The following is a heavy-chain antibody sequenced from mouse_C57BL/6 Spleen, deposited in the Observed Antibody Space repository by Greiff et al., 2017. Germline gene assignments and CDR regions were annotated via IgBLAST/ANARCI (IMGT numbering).Heavy chain of an antibody. CDR1: GYTFTDYD. Sequence: QVQLQQSGAELVRPGASVTLSCKASGYTFTDYDMNWVKQTPVHGLEWIGAIDPETGGTAYNQKFKGKAILTADKSSSTAYMELRSLTSEDSAVYYYACRPSDCGSRKGYFDDWGKGTTVTVSS. J-gene: IGHJ1*03. D-gene: IGHD1-1*01. CDR2: IDPETGGT. CDR3: ACRPSDCGSRKGYFDD. V-gene: IGHV1-15*01.